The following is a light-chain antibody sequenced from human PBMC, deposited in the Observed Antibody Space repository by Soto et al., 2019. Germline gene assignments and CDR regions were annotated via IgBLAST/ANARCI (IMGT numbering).Light chain of an antibody. J-gene: IGLJ1*01. CDR3: CSYAGSHTL. V-gene: IGLV2-11*01. Sequence: QSVLTQPRSVSGSPGQSVTISCTGTTNDVGAYNYVSWYRQYPGKAPTLMIYDVSKRPSEVPDRFSGSKSANTASLTISGLQAEDEADYYCCSYAGSHTLFGTGTKVTVL. CDR1: TNDVGAYNY. CDR2: DVS.